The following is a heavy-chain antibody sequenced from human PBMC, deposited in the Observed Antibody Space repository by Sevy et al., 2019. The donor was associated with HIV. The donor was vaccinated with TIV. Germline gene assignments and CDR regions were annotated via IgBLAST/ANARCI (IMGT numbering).Heavy chain of an antibody. J-gene: IGHJ6*02. CDR1: GYSFIRYH. CDR3: ARDLAVTPGNYYYYGMDV. D-gene: IGHD3-3*01. CDR2: INADGGSA. V-gene: IGHV1-46*01. Sequence: ASVKVSCKASGYSFIRYHVHWVRQAPGQGLEWMGIINADGGSATIAQAFQGRVTMTSDTSTSTVYMELSSLRSEDTAVYFCARDLAVTPGNYYYYGMDVWGQGTTVTVSS.